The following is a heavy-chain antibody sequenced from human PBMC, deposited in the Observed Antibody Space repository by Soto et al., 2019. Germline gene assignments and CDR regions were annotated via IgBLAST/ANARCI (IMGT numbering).Heavy chain of an antibody. D-gene: IGHD4-17*01. V-gene: IGHV4-59*01. Sequence: SETLSLTCTASGGSISSYYWSWIRQPPGKGLEWIGYIYYSGSTNYNPSLKSRVTISVDTSKNQFSLKLSSVTAADTAVHYCASDGPDYGDYGAFDIWGQGTMGTVSS. CDR3: ASDGPDYGDYGAFDI. J-gene: IGHJ3*02. CDR1: GGSISSYY. CDR2: IYYSGST.